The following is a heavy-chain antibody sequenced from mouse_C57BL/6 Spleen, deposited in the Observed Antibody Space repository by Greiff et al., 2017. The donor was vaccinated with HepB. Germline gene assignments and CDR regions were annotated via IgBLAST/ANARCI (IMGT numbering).Heavy chain of an antibody. D-gene: IGHD2-4*01. Sequence: EVKLVESGGDLVKPGGSLKLSCAASGFTFSSYGMSWVRQTPDKRLEWVATISSGGSYTYYPDSVKGRFTISRDNAKNTLYLQMSSLKSEDTAMYYCARPLSTMITPWFAYWGQGTLVTVSA. CDR3: ARPLSTMITPWFAY. V-gene: IGHV5-6*01. CDR2: ISSGGSYT. CDR1: GFTFSSYG. J-gene: IGHJ3*01.